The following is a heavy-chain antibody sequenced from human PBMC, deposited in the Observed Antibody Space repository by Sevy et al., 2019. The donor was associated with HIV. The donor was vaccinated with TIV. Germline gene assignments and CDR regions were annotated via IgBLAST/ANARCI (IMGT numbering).Heavy chain of an antibody. V-gene: IGHV3-7*01. CDR2: INEDGSRL. Sequence: GRSLRLSCVDFGFTFSDSWMTWVRQAPGKGLERIAFINEDGSRLGYVDSVRGRFTISRENTKNSLYLQMNSLRAEDTAVYFCARDRAYSALDYWGQGTLVTVSS. CDR3: ARDRAYSALDY. D-gene: IGHD5-18*01. CDR1: GFTFSDSW. J-gene: IGHJ4*02.